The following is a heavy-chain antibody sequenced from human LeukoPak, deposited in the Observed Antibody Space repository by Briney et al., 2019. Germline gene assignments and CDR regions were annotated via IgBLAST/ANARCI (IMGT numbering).Heavy chain of an antibody. V-gene: IGHV1-69*13. J-gene: IGHJ6*03. CDR3: ARAVGSGSFQTYYYYMDV. CDR2: IIPIFGTA. Sequence: SVTVSCKASGGTFSSYAISWVRQAPGQGLEWMGGIIPIFGTANYAQKFQGRVTITADESTSTAYMELSSLRSEDTAVYYCARAVGSGSFQTYYYYMDVWGKGTTVTISS. D-gene: IGHD3-10*01. CDR1: GGTFSSYA.